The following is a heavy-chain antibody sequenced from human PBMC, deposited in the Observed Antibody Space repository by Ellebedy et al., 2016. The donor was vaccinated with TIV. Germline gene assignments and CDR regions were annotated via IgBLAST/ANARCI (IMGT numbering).Heavy chain of an antibody. Sequence: GESLKISCAASGFTFSSYAMHWVRQAPGKGLEWVAVISYDGSNKYYADSVKGRFTISRDNSKNTLYLQMNSLRAEDTAVYYCATGARYNNDDYWGQGTLVTVSS. CDR2: ISYDGSNK. D-gene: IGHD1-1*01. J-gene: IGHJ4*02. CDR3: ATGARYNNDDY. V-gene: IGHV3-30-3*01. CDR1: GFTFSSYA.